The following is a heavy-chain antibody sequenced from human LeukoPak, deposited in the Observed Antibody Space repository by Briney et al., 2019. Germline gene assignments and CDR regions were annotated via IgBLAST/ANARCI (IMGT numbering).Heavy chain of an antibody. V-gene: IGHV4-34*01. Sequence: SETLSLTCAVYGGSFSGYYWSWIRQPPRKGLEWIGEINHSGSTNYNPSLKSRVTISVDTSKNQFSLKLSSVTAADTAVYYCARESEAREFDYWGQGTLVTVSS. CDR2: INHSGST. CDR1: GGSFSGYY. J-gene: IGHJ4*02. D-gene: IGHD3-10*01. CDR3: ARESEAREFDY.